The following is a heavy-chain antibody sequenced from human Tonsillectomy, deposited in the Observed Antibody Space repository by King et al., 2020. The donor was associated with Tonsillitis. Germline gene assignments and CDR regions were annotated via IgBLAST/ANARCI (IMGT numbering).Heavy chain of an antibody. CDR1: GFTFNSYD. V-gene: IGHV3-21*01. CDR3: ARADYYDSSGYYYPSEGFNY. Sequence: QLVQSGGGLVKPGGSLRLSCAASGFTFNSYDMNWVRQAPGKGLEWVSSISSASTYIYYADSVKGRFTISRDNAKNSLYLQMNSLRAEDTAVYYCARADYYDSSGYYYPSEGFNYWGQGTLVTVSS. D-gene: IGHD3-22*01. CDR2: ISSASTYI. J-gene: IGHJ4*02.